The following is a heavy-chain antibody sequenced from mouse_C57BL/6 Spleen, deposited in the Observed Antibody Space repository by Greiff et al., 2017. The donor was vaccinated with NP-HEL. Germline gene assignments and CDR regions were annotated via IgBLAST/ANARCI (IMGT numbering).Heavy chain of an antibody. CDR1: GYTFTSYW. D-gene: IGHD2-3*01. CDR3: ASPVYDSYYDY. V-gene: IGHV1-72*01. CDR2: IDLNSGGT. Sequence: QVQLQQPGAELVKPGASVKLSCKASGYTFTSYWMHWVKQRPGRGLEWIGRIDLNSGGTKYNEKFKSKATLTVDKPSSTAYMQLSSLTSEDSAVYYCASPVYDSYYDYWGQGTTLTVSS. J-gene: IGHJ2*01.